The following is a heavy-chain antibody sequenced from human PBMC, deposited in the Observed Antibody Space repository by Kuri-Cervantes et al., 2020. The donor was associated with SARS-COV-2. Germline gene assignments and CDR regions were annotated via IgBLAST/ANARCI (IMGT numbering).Heavy chain of an antibody. CDR3: ARESRDAYNLGSFDL. D-gene: IGHD5-24*01. J-gene: IGHJ2*01. CDR1: GFTFDDYG. Sequence: GGSLRLSCAASGFTFDDYGMSWVRQAPGKGLEWVSYISSSGSAIYYADSVKGRFTISRDNAKNSLYLQMNSLRDEDTAVYYCARESRDAYNLGSFDLWGRGTLVTVSS. V-gene: IGHV3-48*02. CDR2: ISSSGSAI.